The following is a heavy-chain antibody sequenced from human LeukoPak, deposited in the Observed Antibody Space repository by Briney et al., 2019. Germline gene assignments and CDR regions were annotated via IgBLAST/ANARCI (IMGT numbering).Heavy chain of an antibody. CDR2: INQGGGKI. V-gene: IGHV3-7*03. D-gene: IGHD3-9*01. Sequence: GGSLTLSCAGSRLFLSCYCMTWVRQATGKGVEWVANINQGGGKIFYGDCVKGRSITSTEDAENSLYLQINSLRVEDTTIYYCARGRYFVWLFDYWGQGTLVTVSS. CDR3: ARGRYFVWLFDY. J-gene: IGHJ4*02. CDR1: RLFLSCYC.